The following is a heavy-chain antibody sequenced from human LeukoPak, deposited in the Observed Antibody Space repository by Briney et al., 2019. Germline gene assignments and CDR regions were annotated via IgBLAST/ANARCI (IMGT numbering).Heavy chain of an antibody. CDR1: GGSISSSNW. V-gene: IGHV4-4*02. D-gene: IGHD3-9*01. CDR2: IYHSGST. CDR3: ASSHYDILTGYLSHFDY. J-gene: IGHJ4*02. Sequence: SGTLSLTCAVPGGSISSSNWWSWVRQPPGKGLEWIGEIYHSGSTNYNPSLKSRVTISVDKSKNQFSLKLSSVTAADTAVYYCASSHYDILTGYLSHFDYWGQGTLVTVSS.